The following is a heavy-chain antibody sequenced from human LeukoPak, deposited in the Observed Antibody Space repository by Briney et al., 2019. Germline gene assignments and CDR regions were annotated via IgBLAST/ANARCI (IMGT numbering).Heavy chain of an antibody. Sequence: ASVKVSCRASGYTFTSYAMHWVRQAPGQRLEWMGWINAGNGNTKYSQKFQGRVTITRDTSASTAYMELSSLRSEDTAVYYCARMGLYQLLVLDYWGQGTLVTVSS. CDR3: ARMGLYQLLVLDY. CDR1: GYTFTSYA. D-gene: IGHD2-2*01. CDR2: INAGNGNT. V-gene: IGHV1-3*01. J-gene: IGHJ4*02.